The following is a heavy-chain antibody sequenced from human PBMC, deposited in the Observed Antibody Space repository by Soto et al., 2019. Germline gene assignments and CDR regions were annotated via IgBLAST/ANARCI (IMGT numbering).Heavy chain of an antibody. CDR1: GFTVSSNY. J-gene: IGHJ3*02. Sequence: EVQLVESGGGLVQPGGSLRLSCAASGFTVSSNYMSWVRQAPGKGLEWVSVIYSGGSTYYADSVKGRFTISRDNSKNTLYLQMNNLTAEDTAVYYCARSGTHSGSYYSAFDIWGQGTMVTVSS. CDR2: IYSGGST. CDR3: ARSGTHSGSYYSAFDI. D-gene: IGHD1-26*01. V-gene: IGHV3-66*01.